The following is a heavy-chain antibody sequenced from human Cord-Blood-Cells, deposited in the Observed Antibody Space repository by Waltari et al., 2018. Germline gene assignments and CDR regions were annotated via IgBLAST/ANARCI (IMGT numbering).Heavy chain of an antibody. CDR1: GYSISSGYY. CDR3: ACGGGLGENNWFDP. J-gene: IGHJ5*02. CDR2: IYHSGST. D-gene: IGHD6-19*01. Sequence: QVQLQESGPGLVKPSETLSLTCAVSGYSISSGYYWGWIRQPPGKGLEWIGSIYHSGSTYYNTSLRRRVTISVDTPKNQFSLKLSSVTAADTAVYYCACGGGLGENNWFDPRRQGTLVTVSS. V-gene: IGHV4-38-2*01.